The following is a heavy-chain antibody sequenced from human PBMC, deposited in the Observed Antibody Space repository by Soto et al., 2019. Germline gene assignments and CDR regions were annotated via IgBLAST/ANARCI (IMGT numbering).Heavy chain of an antibody. Sequence: PGGSLRLSCAASGFTFSSYEMNWVRQAPGKGLEWVSYISSSGSTIYYADSVKGRFTISRDNAKNSLYLQMNSLRAEGTAVYYCARDLRSSSWYSFGYYGMDVWGQGTTVTVSS. CDR2: ISSSGSTI. CDR3: ARDLRSSSWYSFGYYGMDV. CDR1: GFTFSSYE. J-gene: IGHJ6*02. V-gene: IGHV3-48*03. D-gene: IGHD6-13*01.